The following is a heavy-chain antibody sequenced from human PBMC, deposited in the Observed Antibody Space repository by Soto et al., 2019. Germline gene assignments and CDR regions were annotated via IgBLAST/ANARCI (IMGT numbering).Heavy chain of an antibody. CDR3: ARYDAFKAFDL. Sequence: GGSLRLSCAASGFTFNSYSVNWVRQAPGKGLEWVASISSGSVHIDFADSVKGPFTISRDDVTNSVSLQMDSLRVEDTGTYYCARYDAFKAFDLWGQGTMVTVSS. J-gene: IGHJ3*01. CDR1: GFTFNSYS. CDR2: ISSGSVHI. V-gene: IGHV3-21*01. D-gene: IGHD1-1*01.